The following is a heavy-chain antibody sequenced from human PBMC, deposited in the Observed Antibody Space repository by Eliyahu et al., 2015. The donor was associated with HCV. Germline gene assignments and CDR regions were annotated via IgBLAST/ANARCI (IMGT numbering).Heavy chain of an antibody. CDR1: GFTFSSYW. J-gene: IGHJ4*02. D-gene: IGHD3-10*01. V-gene: IGHV3-7*01. Sequence: EVQLVESGGGLVQPGGSLRLSCAASGFTFSSYWMSWVRQAPGKGLEWVANIKQDGSEKYYVDSVKGRFTISRDNAKNSLYLQMNSLRAEDTAVYYCAREGVYYYGSGSNYWGQGTLVTVSS. CDR3: AREGVYYYGSGSNY. CDR2: IKQDGSEK.